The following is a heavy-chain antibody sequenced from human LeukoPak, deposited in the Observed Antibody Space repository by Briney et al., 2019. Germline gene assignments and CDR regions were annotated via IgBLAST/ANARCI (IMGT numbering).Heavy chain of an antibody. CDR2: IYYSGST. D-gene: IGHD1-1*01. CDR1: GGSVSSGSYY. V-gene: IGHV4-61*01. J-gene: IGHJ6*04. CDR3: ARVSTTSYYYYGMDV. Sequence: SETLSLTCTVSGGSVSSGSYYWSWIRQPPGKGLEWIGYIYYSGSTDYNPSLKSRVTISVDTSKNQFSLNLSSVTAADTAVYYCARVSTTSYYYYGMDVWGKGTTVTVSS.